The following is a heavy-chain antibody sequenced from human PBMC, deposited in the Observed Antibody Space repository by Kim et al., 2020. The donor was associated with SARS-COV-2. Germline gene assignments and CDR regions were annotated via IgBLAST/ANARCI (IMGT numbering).Heavy chain of an antibody. Sequence: GGSLRLSCTASGFTFGDYAMSWFRQAPGKGLEWVGFIRSKAYGGTTEYAASVKGRFTISRDDSKSIAYLQMNSLKTEDTAVYYCTRDSSEELLRDRRKSNDYWGQGTLVTVSS. D-gene: IGHD1-26*01. CDR1: GFTFGDYA. J-gene: IGHJ4*02. CDR2: IRSKAYGGTT. CDR3: TRDSSEELLRDRRKSNDY. V-gene: IGHV3-49*03.